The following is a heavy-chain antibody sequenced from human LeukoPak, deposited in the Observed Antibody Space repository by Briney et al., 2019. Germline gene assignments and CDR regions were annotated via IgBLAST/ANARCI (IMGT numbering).Heavy chain of an antibody. V-gene: IGHV3-7*03. CDR1: GFTFSSYW. CDR2: INHNENVN. D-gene: IGHD3-16*01. Sequence: GGSLTLSCAASGFTFSSYWTNWPPQAPGKGLEWVASINHNENVNYYVDSVKGRFTISRDNAKNSLYLQMSNLRAEDTAVYFCARGGGLDVWGQGATVTVSS. J-gene: IGHJ6*02. CDR3: ARGGGLDV.